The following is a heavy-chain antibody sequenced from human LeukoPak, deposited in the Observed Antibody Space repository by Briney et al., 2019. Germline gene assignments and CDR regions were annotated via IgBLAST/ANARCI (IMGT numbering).Heavy chain of an antibody. V-gene: IGHV3-7*02. Sequence: GGSLRLSCAAPGYTYSAYWMSWGRQAPGKGLEWLANIRQDGSEKYYVDSVKGRFTISRDNAENSLFLQMNSLGAEDTAMYYCAKAEWELSPIDYWGQGTLVTVSS. CDR2: IRQDGSEK. CDR1: GYTYSAYW. J-gene: IGHJ4*02. D-gene: IGHD1-26*01. CDR3: AKAEWELSPIDY.